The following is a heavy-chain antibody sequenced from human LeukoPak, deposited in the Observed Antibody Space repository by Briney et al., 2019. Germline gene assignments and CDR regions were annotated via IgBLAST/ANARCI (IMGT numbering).Heavy chain of an antibody. D-gene: IGHD3-10*01. CDR1: GFTFRSYA. V-gene: IGHV3-23*01. CDR2: IIVSGRST. CDR3: AKDLYGSGSYYFDY. Sequence: PGGSLRLSCAASGFTFRSYAMSGGRQAPGKGLEWVSAIIVSGRSTYYAASVKGRFTISRDNSKNTLYLQTNSLRAEDTAVYYCAKDLYGSGSYYFDYWGQGTLVTVSS. J-gene: IGHJ4*02.